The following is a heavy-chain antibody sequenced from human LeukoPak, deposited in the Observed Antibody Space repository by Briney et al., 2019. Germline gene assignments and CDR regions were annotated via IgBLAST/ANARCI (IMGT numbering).Heavy chain of an antibody. Sequence: ASVTVSCKASGYTFTGYYMHWVRQAPGQGLEWMGWINPNSGGTNYAQKFQGRVTMTRDTSISTAYMELSRLRSDDTAVYYCARGADSSGYYLDYYGMDVWGQGTTVTVSS. D-gene: IGHD3-22*01. CDR3: ARGADSSGYYLDYYGMDV. J-gene: IGHJ6*02. CDR2: INPNSGGT. CDR1: GYTFTGYY. V-gene: IGHV1-2*02.